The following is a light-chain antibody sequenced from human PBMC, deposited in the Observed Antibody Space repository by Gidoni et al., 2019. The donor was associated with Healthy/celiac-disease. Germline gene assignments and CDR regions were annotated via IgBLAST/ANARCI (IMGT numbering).Light chain of an antibody. CDR1: QSISSY. CDR3: QQSYSTPPT. CDR2: AAS. Sequence: DIQMTQSPSSLSASVGDRVTITFRASQSISSYLNWYQQIPGKAPKLLIYAASSLQSGVPSRFSGSGSGTDFTLTISSLQPEDFATYYCQQSYSTPPTCGGGTKVELK. V-gene: IGKV1-39*01. J-gene: IGKJ4*01.